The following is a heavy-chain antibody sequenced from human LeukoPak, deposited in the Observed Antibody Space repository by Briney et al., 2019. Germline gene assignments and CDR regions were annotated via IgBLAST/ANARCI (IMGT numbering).Heavy chain of an antibody. CDR1: DYTFTSYG. CDR3: ARGYCSSTSCYMDV. D-gene: IGHD2-2*01. CDR2: INAGNGNI. Sequence: GASVNVSCKASDYTFTSYGISWVRQAPGQGLEWMGWINAGNGNIKYLQKFQGRVTITGDTSASTAYMELSSLRSEDTAVYYCARGYCSSTSCYMDVWGQGTTVT. J-gene: IGHJ6*02. V-gene: IGHV1-3*01.